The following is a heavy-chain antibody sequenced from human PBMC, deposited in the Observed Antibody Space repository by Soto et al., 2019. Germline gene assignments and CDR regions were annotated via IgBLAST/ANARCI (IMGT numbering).Heavy chain of an antibody. CDR3: ARYNSYAIDY. J-gene: IGHJ4*02. Sequence: LSLTCTVSGTSISSYHWSWIRQPPGKGLEWIANIHYSGTTNYNPSLASRVTLSVDTSKNQFSLKMTSVTAADRAMYFCARYNSYAIDYWGRGTLVTVSS. V-gene: IGHV4-59*01. CDR1: GTSISSYH. D-gene: IGHD2-8*01. CDR2: IHYSGTT.